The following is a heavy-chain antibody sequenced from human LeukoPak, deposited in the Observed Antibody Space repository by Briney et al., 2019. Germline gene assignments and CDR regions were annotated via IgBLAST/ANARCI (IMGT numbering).Heavy chain of an antibody. CDR3: ARDGRSGDGYTLDAFDI. J-gene: IGHJ3*02. CDR1: GFIFSSYS. CDR2: ISSSSSYI. Sequence: PGGSLRLSCAASGFIFSSYSMNWVRQAPGKGLEWVSSISSSSSYIYYADSVKGRFTISRDNAKNSLYLQMNSLRAEDTAVYYCARDGRSGDGYTLDAFDIWGQGTMVTVSS. D-gene: IGHD5-24*01. V-gene: IGHV3-21*01.